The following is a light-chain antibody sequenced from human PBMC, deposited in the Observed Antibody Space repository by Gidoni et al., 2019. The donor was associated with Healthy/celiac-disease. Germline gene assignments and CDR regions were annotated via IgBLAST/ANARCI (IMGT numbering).Light chain of an antibody. V-gene: IGLV3-1*01. J-gene: IGLJ2*01. CDR1: KLGDKY. Sequence: SYELTPPPSLSVSPGQTASITCSGGKLGDKYACWYQQKPGQSPVLVIYQDSKRPSGIPERFSGSNSGNTATLTISGTQAMDEADYYCQAWDSSTVVFGGGTKLTVL. CDR2: QDS. CDR3: QAWDSSTVV.